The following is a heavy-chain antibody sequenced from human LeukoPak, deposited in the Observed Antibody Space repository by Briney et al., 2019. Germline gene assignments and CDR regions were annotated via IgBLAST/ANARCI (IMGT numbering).Heavy chain of an antibody. J-gene: IGHJ3*02. Sequence: SETLSLTCTVFGGSVSNFHWSWIRQPAGEGLEWIGRIYMSGSTGYNPSLKSRVTISVDKSKSQFSLKLSSVTAADTAVYFCARDPFAAAMDSSAFDIWGQGTMVTVSS. D-gene: IGHD6-25*01. V-gene: IGHV4-4*07. CDR1: GGSVSNFH. CDR3: ARDPFAAAMDSSAFDI. CDR2: IYMSGST.